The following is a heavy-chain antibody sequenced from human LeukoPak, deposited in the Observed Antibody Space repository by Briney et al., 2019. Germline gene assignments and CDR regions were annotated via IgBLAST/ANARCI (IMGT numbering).Heavy chain of an antibody. J-gene: IGHJ4*02. CDR3: ARDPPTSYYDSSGYHHPLDY. V-gene: IGHV3-48*01. CDR1: GFTFSSYS. D-gene: IGHD3-22*01. CDR2: ISSSSSTI. Sequence: GGSLRLSCAASGFTFSSYSMNWVRQAPGKGLEWVSYISSSSSTIYYADSVKARFTISRDNAKNSLYLQMNSLRAEDTAVYYCARDPPTSYYDSSGYHHPLDYWGQGTLVTVSS.